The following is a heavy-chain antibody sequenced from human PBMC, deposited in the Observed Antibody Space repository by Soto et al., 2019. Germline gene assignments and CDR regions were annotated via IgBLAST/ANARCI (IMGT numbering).Heavy chain of an antibody. Sequence: GASVKVSCKASGGTFSSYAISWVRQAPGQGLEWMGGIIPIFGTANYAQKFQGRVTITADESTSTAYMELSSLRSEDTAVYYCARSAGQLLFSGGSGGINNYDSSGPTYYYYGMDVWGQGTTVTVSS. J-gene: IGHJ6*02. CDR2: IIPIFGTA. CDR1: GGTFSSYA. V-gene: IGHV1-69*13. D-gene: IGHD2-2*01. CDR3: ARSAGQLLFSGGSGGINNYDSSGPTYYYYGMDV.